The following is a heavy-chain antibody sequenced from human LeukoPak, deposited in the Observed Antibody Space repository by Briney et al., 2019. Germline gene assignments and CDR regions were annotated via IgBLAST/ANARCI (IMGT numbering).Heavy chain of an antibody. D-gene: IGHD3-10*01. J-gene: IGHJ4*02. V-gene: IGHV3-30*09. CDR1: GFTFSDYV. Sequence: GKSLRLSCLASGFTFSDYVVHWVRQAPGKGLEWVAVISFHLTIKYYADSVEVRFAISRDNSKKTVYLQMNSLRPDDTAVYYCVREGYYASGRSPTYYFEYWGRGTVVTVSS. CDR2: ISFHLTIK. CDR3: VREGYYASGRSPTYYFEY.